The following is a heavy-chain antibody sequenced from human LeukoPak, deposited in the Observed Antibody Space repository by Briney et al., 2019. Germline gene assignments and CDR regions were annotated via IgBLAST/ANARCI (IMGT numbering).Heavy chain of an antibody. CDR2: IIPIFGTA. Sequence: ASVKVSCKASGGTFTSYAISWVRQAPGQGLEWMGGIIPIFGTANYAQKFQGRVTITADESTSTAYVELSSLRSEDTAVYYCARDSNGYYYYMDVWGKGTTVTVSS. D-gene: IGHD3-22*01. CDR1: GGTFTSYA. J-gene: IGHJ6*03. V-gene: IGHV1-69*13. CDR3: ARDSNGYYYYMDV.